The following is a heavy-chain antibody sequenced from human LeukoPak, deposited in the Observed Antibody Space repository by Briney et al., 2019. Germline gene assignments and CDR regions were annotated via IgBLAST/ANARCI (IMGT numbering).Heavy chain of an antibody. V-gene: IGHV3-7*01. Sequence: PGGSLRLSCEASGFIITSHWMSWVRQAPGKRPEWVANIKQDGSDKYYLDSVKGRFTTSRDNAKNSLYLQMNSLRDEDTAMYYCVRGGGTLDMWGQETMVTVSS. CDR2: IKQDGSDK. CDR1: GFIITSHW. D-gene: IGHD1-1*01. J-gene: IGHJ3*02. CDR3: VRGGGTLDM.